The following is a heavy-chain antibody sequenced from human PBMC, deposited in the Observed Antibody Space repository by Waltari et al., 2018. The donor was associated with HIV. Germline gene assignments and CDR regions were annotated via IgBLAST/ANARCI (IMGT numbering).Heavy chain of an antibody. D-gene: IGHD6-13*01. V-gene: IGHV4-34*01. CDR2: INHSGST. CDR1: GGSFSGYY. Sequence: QVQLQQWGAGLLKPSETLSLTCAVYGGSFSGYYWSWIRQPPGKGLEWIGEINHSGSTNYNPSLKSRVTISVDTSKNQFSLKLSSVTAADTAVYYCARDGYSSSWYSSGVQADPWGQGTLVTVSS. J-gene: IGHJ5*02. CDR3: ARDGYSSSWYSSGVQADP.